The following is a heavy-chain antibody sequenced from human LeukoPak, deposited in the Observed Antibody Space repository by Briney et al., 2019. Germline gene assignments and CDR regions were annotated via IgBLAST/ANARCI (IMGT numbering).Heavy chain of an antibody. CDR1: GFTFSSYG. D-gene: IGHD6-13*01. CDR3: ARVGYTDSWYSAPPFDY. J-gene: IGHJ4*02. Sequence: GGSLRLSCAASGFTFSSYGMNWVRQAPGKGLEWVAFIRYDGKSEFYADSVKGRFTISRDNSKNILYLQMNSLRAEDTALYYCARVGYTDSWYSAPPFDYWGQGTLVTVSS. V-gene: IGHV3-30*02. CDR2: IRYDGKSE.